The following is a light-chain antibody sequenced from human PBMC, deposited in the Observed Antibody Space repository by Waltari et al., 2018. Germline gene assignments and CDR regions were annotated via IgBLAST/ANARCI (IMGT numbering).Light chain of an antibody. CDR2: NTN. J-gene: IGKJ4*01. CDR1: QDITSY. CDR3: QQANTYPLT. V-gene: IGKV1-9*01. Sequence: DIQMSQSPSSLSTSIGDRVTITCRASQDITSYLNWYQQKPGKAPKLLIHNTNNLVSGVPSRFSGSGSGTEFTLTISSLQPEDFATYYCQQANTYPLTFGGGTKVEVK.